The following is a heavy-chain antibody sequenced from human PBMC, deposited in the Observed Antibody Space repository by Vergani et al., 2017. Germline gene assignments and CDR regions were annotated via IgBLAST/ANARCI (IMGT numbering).Heavy chain of an antibody. Sequence: QVQLQESGPGLVKPSETLSLTCAVSGYSISSGYYWGWIRQPPGKGLEWIGYIYYSGSTNYNPSLKSRVTISVDTSKNQFSLKLSSVTAADTAVYYCAREYSSSWSYYYYYYMDVWGKGTTVTVSS. V-gene: IGHV4-61*01. CDR1: GYSISSGYY. CDR3: AREYSSSWSYYYYYYMDV. D-gene: IGHD6-13*01. CDR2: IYYSGST. J-gene: IGHJ6*03.